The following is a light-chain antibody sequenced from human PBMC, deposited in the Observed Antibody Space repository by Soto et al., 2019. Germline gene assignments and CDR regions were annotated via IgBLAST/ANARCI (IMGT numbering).Light chain of an antibody. V-gene: IGKV4-1*01. CDR3: QQYYSSPLA. CDR2: WAS. J-gene: IGKJ4*01. CDR1: HSVFHINENY. Sequence: IMTTQSPDSLAVSLGERATINCKSSHSVFHINENYLAWYQQKPGQPPKVLIYWASTRESGVPDRFSGSGSGTDFTLTISSLQAEDVAVYYCQQYYSSPLAFGGGTKVEIK.